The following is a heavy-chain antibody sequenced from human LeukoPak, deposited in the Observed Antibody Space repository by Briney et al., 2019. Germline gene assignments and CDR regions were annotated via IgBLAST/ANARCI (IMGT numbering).Heavy chain of an antibody. J-gene: IGHJ4*02. D-gene: IGHD6-19*01. V-gene: IGHV3-7*04. CDR3: ARTVPQWLVQGAFDY. Sequence: DSVRGRFTISRDNAKNSLYLQMNSPRAEDTAVYFCARTVPQWLVQGAFDYWGQGTLVTVPS.